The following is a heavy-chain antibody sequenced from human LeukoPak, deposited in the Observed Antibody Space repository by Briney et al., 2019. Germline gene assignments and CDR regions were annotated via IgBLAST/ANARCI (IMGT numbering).Heavy chain of an antibody. CDR1: GGSISSTSYYY. CDR3: ARRRKGGRWFDP. CDR2: IYYSGST. D-gene: IGHD3-16*01. Sequence: SETLSLTCTVSGGSISSTSYYYWGWIRQPPGKGPEWIGSIYYSGSTYYNPSLKSRVTISVDTSKSQFSLKLNTVTAADTAVYYCARRRKGGRWFDPWGQGTLVTVSS. J-gene: IGHJ5*02. V-gene: IGHV4-39*01.